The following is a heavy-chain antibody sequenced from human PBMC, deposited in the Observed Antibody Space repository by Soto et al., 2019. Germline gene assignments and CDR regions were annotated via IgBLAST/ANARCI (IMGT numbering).Heavy chain of an antibody. V-gene: IGHV3-64*01. CDR3: ARAIAGYYGSGSYSFDY. Sequence: EVPLVESGGGLVQPGGSLRLSCAASGFTFSSYAMNWVRQAPGKGLEYVSAISSNGGSTYYANSVKGRFTISRDNSKNTLYLQMGSLRAEDMAVYYCARAIAGYYGSGSYSFDYWGQGTLGTVSS. CDR2: ISSNGGST. CDR1: GFTFSSYA. J-gene: IGHJ4*02. D-gene: IGHD3-10*01.